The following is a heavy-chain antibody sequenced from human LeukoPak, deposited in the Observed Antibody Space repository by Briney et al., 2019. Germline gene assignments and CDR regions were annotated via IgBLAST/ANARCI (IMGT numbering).Heavy chain of an antibody. CDR1: GFTFSSYG. Sequence: GGSLRLSCAASGFTFSSYGMHWVRQAPGKGLEWVAFIRYDGSNKYYADSVKGRFTISRDNSKNTLYLQMNSLRAEDTAVYYCAKDREYYDFWSGFDYWGQGTLVTVSS. D-gene: IGHD3-3*01. J-gene: IGHJ4*02. V-gene: IGHV3-30*02. CDR3: AKDREYYDFWSGFDY. CDR2: IRYDGSNK.